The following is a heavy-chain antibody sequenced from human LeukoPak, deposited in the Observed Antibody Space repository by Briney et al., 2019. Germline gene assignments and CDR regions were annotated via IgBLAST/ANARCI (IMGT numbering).Heavy chain of an antibody. J-gene: IGHJ4*02. CDR2: IYYSGST. D-gene: IGHD1-26*01. V-gene: IGHV4-61*01. CDR3: ARGGRGSYYGLVDY. CDR1: GYSISSGYY. Sequence: PSETLSLTCTVSGYSISSGYYWSWIRQPPGQGLEWIGYIYYSGSTNYNPSLKSRVTISVDTSKNQFSLKLSSVTAADTAVYYCARGGRGSYYGLVDYWGQGTLVTVSS.